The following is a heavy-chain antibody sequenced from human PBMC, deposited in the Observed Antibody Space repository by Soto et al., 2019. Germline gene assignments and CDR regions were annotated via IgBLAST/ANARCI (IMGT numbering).Heavy chain of an antibody. Sequence: QVQLVESGGGVVQPGRSLRLSCGASGFKFSTYGMHWVRQAPGKGLEWVAVISYDGNNKDYADSVKGRFTIPRDNSKNTSYLQMNSLRAEDTDVYYCAKGLVGYVFGVQDYYFGMDVWGQGTTVAVSS. V-gene: IGHV3-30*18. D-gene: IGHD3-10*02. CDR3: AKGLVGYVFGVQDYYFGMDV. CDR2: ISYDGNNK. CDR1: GFKFSTYG. J-gene: IGHJ6*02.